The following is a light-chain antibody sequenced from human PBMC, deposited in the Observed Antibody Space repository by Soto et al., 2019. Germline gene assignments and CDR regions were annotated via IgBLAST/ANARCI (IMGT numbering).Light chain of an antibody. CDR1: SSDVGAYNF. Sequence: QSLLTPAASVSGTPGQSNTISCTGTSSDVGAYNFVSWYQQHPGTVPKLLIYEVTNRASGVSHRFSGSKSGNTASLTISGLQAEDEADYYCNSYTTTSADLFVTGTKVTVL. CDR2: EVT. V-gene: IGLV2-14*01. J-gene: IGLJ1*01. CDR3: NSYTTTSADL.